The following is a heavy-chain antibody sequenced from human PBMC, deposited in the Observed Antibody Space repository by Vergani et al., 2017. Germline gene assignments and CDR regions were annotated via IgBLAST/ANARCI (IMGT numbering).Heavy chain of an antibody. CDR3: ARDLGSSWPRRYYFDY. CDR2: IWYDGSNK. CDR1: GFTFSSYG. V-gene: IGHV3-33*01. D-gene: IGHD6-13*01. Sequence: VQLVESGGGVVQPGRSLRLSCAASGFTFSSYGMHWVRQAPGKGLEWVAVIWYDGSNKYYADSVKGRFTISRDNSKNTLYLQMNSLRAEDTAVYYCARDLGSSWPRRYYFDYWGQGTLVTVSS. J-gene: IGHJ4*02.